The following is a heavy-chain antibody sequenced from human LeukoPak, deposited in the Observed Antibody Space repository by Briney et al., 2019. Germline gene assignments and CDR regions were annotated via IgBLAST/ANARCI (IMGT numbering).Heavy chain of an antibody. D-gene: IGHD2-2*01. V-gene: IGHV3-23*01. J-gene: IGHJ5*02. CDR1: GFIFSSYA. CDR3: AKDPYCSSTSCFSYNRFDP. Sequence: GGSLRLSCAASGFIFSSYAMSWVRQAPGKGLEWVSAISGSGGSTYYADSVKGRFTISRDNSKNTLYLQMNSLRAEDTAVYYCAKDPYCSSTSCFSYNRFDPWGQGTLVTVSS. CDR2: ISGSGGST.